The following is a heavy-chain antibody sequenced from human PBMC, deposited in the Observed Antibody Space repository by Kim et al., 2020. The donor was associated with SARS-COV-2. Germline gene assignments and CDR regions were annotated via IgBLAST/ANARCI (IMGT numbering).Heavy chain of an antibody. V-gene: IGHV5-51*01. CDR3: ARHRGGSSSDASDI. J-gene: IGHJ3*02. Sequence: QSFQGQVTISADKSISTAYLQWSSLKASDTAMYYCARHRGGSSSDASDIWGQGTMVTVSS. D-gene: IGHD6-6*01.